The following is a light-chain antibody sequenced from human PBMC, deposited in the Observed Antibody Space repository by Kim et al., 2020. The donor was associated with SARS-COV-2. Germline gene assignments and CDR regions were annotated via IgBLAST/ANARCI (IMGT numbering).Light chain of an antibody. J-gene: IGKJ1*01. CDR2: GDS. CDR3: QQYSSSPAT. V-gene: IGKV3-20*01. Sequence: EIVLTQSPGTLSLSPGERATLSCRASQSVSSNYLAWYQQKLGQAPRLLIYGDSSRATGIPDRFSGSGSGTDFTLTITRLEPEDFAVYYCQQYSSSPATFGQGTKVDIK. CDR1: QSVSSNY.